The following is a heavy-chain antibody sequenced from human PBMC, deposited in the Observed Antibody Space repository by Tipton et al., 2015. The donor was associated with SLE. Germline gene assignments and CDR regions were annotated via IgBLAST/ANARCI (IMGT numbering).Heavy chain of an antibody. CDR1: GFNFYKYA. Sequence: SLRLSCAASGFNFYKYAMNWVRQAPGKGLEWVSGISGSADSTNYADSVKGRFTISRDNSKSTLYLQMNSLRVEDTAVYYCAKDPGYSYGHGSDYWGQGTLVTVSS. CDR2: ISGSADST. D-gene: IGHD5-18*01. V-gene: IGHV3-23*01. J-gene: IGHJ4*02. CDR3: AKDPGYSYGHGSDY.